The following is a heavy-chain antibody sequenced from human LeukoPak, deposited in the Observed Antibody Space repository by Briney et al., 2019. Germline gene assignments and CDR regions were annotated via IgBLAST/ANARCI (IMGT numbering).Heavy chain of an antibody. J-gene: IGHJ4*02. Sequence: HSGGSLRLSCTSSGFTFGTYAVSWFRQAPGKGLEWVAFIRSKAFGGTTEYAASVEGRFTISGDDSKSIAYLQMNSLKTEDTAVYYCTRYSGRTDYWGQGTLVTVSS. CDR1: GFTFGTYA. CDR3: TRYSGRTDY. D-gene: IGHD5-18*01. CDR2: IRSKAFGGTT. V-gene: IGHV3-49*03.